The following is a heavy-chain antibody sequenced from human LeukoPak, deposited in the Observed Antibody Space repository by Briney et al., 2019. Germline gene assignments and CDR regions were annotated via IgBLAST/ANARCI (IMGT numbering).Heavy chain of an antibody. Sequence: GASVKVSCKASGYTFTGYYMHWVRQAPGQGLEWMGWINPNSGGTNYAQKFQGRVTMTRDTSISTAYMELSRLRSDDTAVYYCARDRQMREGYYYGSNWFDPWGQGTLVTVSS. CDR1: GYTFTGYY. J-gene: IGHJ5*02. V-gene: IGHV1-2*02. CDR3: ARDRQMREGYYYGSNWFDP. D-gene: IGHD3-10*01. CDR2: INPNSGGT.